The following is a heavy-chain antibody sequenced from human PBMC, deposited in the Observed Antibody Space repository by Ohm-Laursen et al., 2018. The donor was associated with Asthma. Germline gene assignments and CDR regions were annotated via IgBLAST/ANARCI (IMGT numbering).Heavy chain of an antibody. CDR2: ISSSRSSI. CDR1: GFTFSSYS. Sequence: SLRLSCAASGFTFSSYSMNWVRQAPGKGLEWISYISSSRSSIYYAESVKGRFTISRDNAKNSLYLQMNSLRDEDTAVYYCARTYFDYWGQGTLVTVSS. V-gene: IGHV3-48*02. CDR3: ARTYFDY. J-gene: IGHJ4*02.